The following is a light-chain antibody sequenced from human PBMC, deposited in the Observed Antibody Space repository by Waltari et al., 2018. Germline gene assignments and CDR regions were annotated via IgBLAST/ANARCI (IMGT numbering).Light chain of an antibody. CDR1: QSVLYNSNNFDY. V-gene: IGKV4-1*01. J-gene: IGKJ4*01. CDR2: WAS. CDR3: QQYYSRPLT. Sequence: DIVMTQSPDSLAVSLGERATINCRSSQSVLYNSNNFDYLAWYQQKPGQPPKLLFYWASTRESGVPDRFSGSGSGTEFTLTSNSLQAEDVAIYYCQQYYSRPLTFGGGTRVEIK.